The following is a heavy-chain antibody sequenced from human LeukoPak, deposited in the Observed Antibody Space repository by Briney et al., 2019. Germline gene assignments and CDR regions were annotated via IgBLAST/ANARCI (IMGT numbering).Heavy chain of an antibody. CDR3: ARSFPSWIQLWGAFDY. CDR1: GFTFSSYG. V-gene: IGHV3-30*03. Sequence: HPGRSLRLSCAASGFTFSSYGMHWVRQAPGKGLEWVAVISYDGSNKYYTDSVKGRFTISRDNSKNTLYLQMNSLRAEDTAVYYCARSFPSWIQLWGAFDYWGQGTLVTVSS. D-gene: IGHD5-18*01. J-gene: IGHJ4*02. CDR2: ISYDGSNK.